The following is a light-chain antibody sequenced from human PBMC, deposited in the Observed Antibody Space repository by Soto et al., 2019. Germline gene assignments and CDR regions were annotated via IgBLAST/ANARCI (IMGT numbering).Light chain of an antibody. J-gene: IGLJ2*01. Sequence: QSVLTQPPSVSGAPGQRVTISCTGSSSNIGAGYDVHWYQQLPGTAPKLLIYGNSNRPSGVPDRFSGSKSGTSASLAITGXXAXXXXDXXXQSYDSSLSGVVFGGGTKLTVL. CDR3: QSYDSSLSGVV. CDR1: SSNIGAGYD. CDR2: GNS. V-gene: IGLV1-40*01.